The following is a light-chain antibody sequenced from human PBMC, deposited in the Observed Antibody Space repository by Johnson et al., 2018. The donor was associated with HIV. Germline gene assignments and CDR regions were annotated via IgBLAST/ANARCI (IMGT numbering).Light chain of an antibody. CDR2: DNN. Sequence: QSVLTQPPSVSAAPGQTVTISCSGSSSNMGNNYVSWYQQLPGTAPKLLIYDNNKRPSGIRDRFSGSKSGTSATLGITGLQTGDEADYYCGTWDNSLNADVFGTGTKVTVL. V-gene: IGLV1-51*01. CDR3: GTWDNSLNADV. CDR1: SSNMGNNY. J-gene: IGLJ1*01.